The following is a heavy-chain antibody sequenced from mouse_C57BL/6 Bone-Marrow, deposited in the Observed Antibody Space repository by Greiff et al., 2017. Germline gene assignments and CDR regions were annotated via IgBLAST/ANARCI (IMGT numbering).Heavy chain of an antibody. D-gene: IGHD2-3*01. CDR3: ARRDGYYDYFDY. Sequence: QVQLQQPGAELVKPGASVKLSCKASGYTFTSYWMQWVKQRPGQGLEWIGEIDPSDSYTNYNQKFKGKATLTVDTSSSTAYMQLSSLTSEDSAVYYCARRDGYYDYFDYWGQGTTLTVSS. V-gene: IGHV1-50*01. J-gene: IGHJ2*01. CDR1: GYTFTSYW. CDR2: IDPSDSYT.